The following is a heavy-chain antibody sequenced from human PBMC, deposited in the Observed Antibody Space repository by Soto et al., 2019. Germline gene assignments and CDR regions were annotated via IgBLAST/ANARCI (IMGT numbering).Heavy chain of an antibody. J-gene: IGHJ4*02. Sequence: QVQLVESGGGVVQPGRSLRLSCAASGFTFSSYGMHWVRQAPGKGLEWVAVIWYDGSNKYYADSVKGRFTISRDNSKNTLYLQMNGLRAEDTAVYYCARDDSSGYYYSLPLDYWGQGTLVTVSS. V-gene: IGHV3-33*01. CDR1: GFTFSSYG. CDR2: IWYDGSNK. CDR3: ARDDSSGYYYSLPLDY. D-gene: IGHD3-22*01.